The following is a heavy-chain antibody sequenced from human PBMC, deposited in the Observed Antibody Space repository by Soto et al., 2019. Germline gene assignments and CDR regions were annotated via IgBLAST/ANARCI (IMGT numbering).Heavy chain of an antibody. J-gene: IGHJ4*02. V-gene: IGHV3-23*01. CDR2: ISGSGGST. Sequence: GGSLRLSFAASVFTFSSYAMSWVRQAPGTGLEWVSAISGSGGSTYYADSVKVLFTISRDNSKNTLYLQMNSLRAEDTAVYYCAKDQASYYDSTNCPLDYWGQGTLVSVHS. D-gene: IGHD3-22*01. CDR1: VFTFSSYA. CDR3: AKDQASYYDSTNCPLDY.